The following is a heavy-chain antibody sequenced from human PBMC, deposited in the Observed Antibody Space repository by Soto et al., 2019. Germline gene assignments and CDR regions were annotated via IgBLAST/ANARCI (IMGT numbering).Heavy chain of an antibody. CDR3: ARDPRTARASAMDV. Sequence: GGSLRLSCAASGFIFSNFGIHWVRQAPGKGLEWVAGVWYDGSNGVSADSVKGRFTISRDNSKNTLYLQMTSLRAEDTAVYYCARDPRTARASAMDVWGQGTTVTVPS. CDR2: VWYDGSNG. D-gene: IGHD6-6*01. CDR1: GFIFSNFG. V-gene: IGHV3-33*01. J-gene: IGHJ6*02.